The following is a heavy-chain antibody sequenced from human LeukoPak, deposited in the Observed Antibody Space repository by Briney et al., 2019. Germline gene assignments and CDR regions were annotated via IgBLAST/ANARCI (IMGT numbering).Heavy chain of an antibody. CDR1: GDSINGGDNY. D-gene: IGHD6-19*01. CDR3: ARAAAGTNSWYYFDY. CDR2: IHHSGRA. J-gene: IGHJ4*02. V-gene: IGHV4-30-4*01. Sequence: PSETLSLTCTVSGDSINGGDNYWSWLRQPPGKGLEWIGYIHHSGRAYYNPSLKGRGYISVVLSENQLSVSLNSLTAADSAVYYCARAAAGTNSWYYFDYWGQGILVTVSS.